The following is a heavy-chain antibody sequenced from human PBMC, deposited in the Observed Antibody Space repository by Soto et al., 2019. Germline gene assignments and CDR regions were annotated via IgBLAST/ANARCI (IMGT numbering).Heavy chain of an antibody. V-gene: IGHV3-48*03. CDR1: GFTFSSHS. CDR2: ISLNMKTI. J-gene: IGHJ6*02. CDR3: TRDLTGYAMVV. D-gene: IGHD2-2*01. Sequence: GGSLRLSCAASGFTFSSHSMNWVRQAPGKGLEWVSYISLNMKTIKYADSVKGRFTISRDNAKNSLYLQMNTLRAEDTAVYHCTRDLTGYAMVVWGQGTTVTVSS.